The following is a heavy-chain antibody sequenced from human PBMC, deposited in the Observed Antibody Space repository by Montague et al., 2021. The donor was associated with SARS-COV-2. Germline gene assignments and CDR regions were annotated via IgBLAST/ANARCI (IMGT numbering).Heavy chain of an antibody. CDR3: ARLRDGVVPSPILGVGPYYSYYYMDV. V-gene: IGHV4-34*01. D-gene: IGHD3-10*01. CDR2: IHHGGST. J-gene: IGHJ6*03. Sequence: SETLSLTCAVHGGSFSTYSWNWIRQPPGKGLEWIGEIHHGGSTNYSPSLKSRLTMSADTSKNQFSLKLTSVAAADTAVYYCARLRDGVVPSPILGVGPYYSYYYMDVWGRGTTVTVSS. CDR1: GGSFSTYS.